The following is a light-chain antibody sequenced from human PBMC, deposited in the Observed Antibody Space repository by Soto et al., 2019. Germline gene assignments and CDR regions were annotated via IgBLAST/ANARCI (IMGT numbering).Light chain of an antibody. CDR1: QSISSW. Sequence: DIQMTQSPSTLSASVGDRVTITCRASQSISSWLAWYQQKPGKAPKLLIYKASSLESGVPSRFSGSGSGTEFTLTISCLQPDDFVNYYCQQYNSYPYPFGQGTKLEIK. V-gene: IGKV1-5*03. CDR2: KAS. J-gene: IGKJ2*01. CDR3: QQYNSYPYP.